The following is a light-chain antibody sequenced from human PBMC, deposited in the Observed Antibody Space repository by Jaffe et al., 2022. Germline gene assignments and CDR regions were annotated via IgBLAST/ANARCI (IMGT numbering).Light chain of an antibody. J-gene: IGLJ2*01. CDR2: DVN. Sequence: QSALTQPASVSGSPGQSITISCTGTSSDVGGYKYISWYQQLPGKAPKLMIYDVNDRPSGVSNRFSGSKSANTASLTISGLQAEDEADYYCSSYTSSGTVVFGGGTKLTVL. V-gene: IGLV2-14*01. CDR1: SSDVGGYKY. CDR3: SSYTSSGTVV.